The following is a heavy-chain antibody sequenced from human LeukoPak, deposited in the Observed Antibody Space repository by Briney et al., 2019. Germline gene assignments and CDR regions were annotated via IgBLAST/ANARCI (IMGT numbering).Heavy chain of an antibody. D-gene: IGHD2-2*01. CDR2: IGATGGVT. Sequence: PGGSLRLSCAVSGITLSDYGMSWVRQAPGKGLEWLSAIGATGGVTFYADSVKGRFTISRDNSKNTLYLQMSSLRAEDTAFYYCAKDRSVVVPTAADYWGQGTVVTVSS. V-gene: IGHV3-23*01. CDR1: GITLSDYG. CDR3: AKDRSVVVPTAADY. J-gene: IGHJ4*02.